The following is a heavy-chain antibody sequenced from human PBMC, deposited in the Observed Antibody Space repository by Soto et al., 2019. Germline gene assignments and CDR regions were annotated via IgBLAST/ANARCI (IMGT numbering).Heavy chain of an antibody. CDR2: ISAYNGNT. CDR3: AGRYLYASPPDY. D-gene: IGHD1-1*01. Sequence: QVQLVQSGAEVKKPGASVKVSCKASGYTFTSYGISWVRQAPGQGLEWMGWISAYNGNTNYAQKLQGRVTMTTDTATSTPYIELSSLRSDDTAVYYCAGRYLYASPPDYWGQGTLVTVSS. J-gene: IGHJ4*02. CDR1: GYTFTSYG. V-gene: IGHV1-18*01.